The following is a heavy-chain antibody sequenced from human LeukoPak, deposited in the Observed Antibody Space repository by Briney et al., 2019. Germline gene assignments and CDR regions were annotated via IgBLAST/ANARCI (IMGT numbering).Heavy chain of an antibody. CDR2: INHSGST. D-gene: IGHD6-13*01. J-gene: IGHJ4*02. V-gene: IGHV4-34*01. Sequence: PSETLSLTCAVYGGSFSGYYWSWIRQPPGKGLEWIGEINHSGSTNYNPSLKSRVTISVDTSKNQFSLKLSSVTAADTAVYYCARGLAAAGNDYWGQGTLVTVSS. CDR3: ARGLAAAGNDY. CDR1: GGSFSGYY.